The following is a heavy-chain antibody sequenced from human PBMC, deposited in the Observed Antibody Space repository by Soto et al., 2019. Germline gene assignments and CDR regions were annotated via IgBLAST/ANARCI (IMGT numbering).Heavy chain of an antibody. CDR3: SREFIAVAGFDY. J-gene: IGHJ4*02. CDR2: LNHSGST. V-gene: IGHV4-34*01. Sequence: PSETLALICAVYGGSFSGYYWSWIRQPPGKGLEWIGELNHSGSTNYNPSLKSRVTISVDTSKNQFSLKLSSVTAADTAVYYCSREFIAVAGFDYWGQGTLVTVSS. D-gene: IGHD6-19*01. CDR1: GGSFSGYY.